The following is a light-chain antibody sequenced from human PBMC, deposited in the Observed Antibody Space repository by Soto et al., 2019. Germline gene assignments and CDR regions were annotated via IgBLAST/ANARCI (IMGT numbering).Light chain of an antibody. Sequence: QSALTQPASASGSPGQSIAISCTGTSSDVGAYDFVSWYQQHPGKAPKVMIYDVNHRPSGVSDRFSGSKSDNTASLTISGLQAEDEADYFCSSYTTTRSVLFGGGTKLTVL. CDR2: DVN. CDR3: SSYTTTRSVL. V-gene: IGLV2-14*01. J-gene: IGLJ2*01. CDR1: SSDVGAYDF.